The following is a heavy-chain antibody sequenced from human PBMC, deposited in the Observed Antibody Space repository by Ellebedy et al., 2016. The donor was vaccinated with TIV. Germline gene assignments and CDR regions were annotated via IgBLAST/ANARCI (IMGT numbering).Heavy chain of an antibody. J-gene: IGHJ6*03. CDR1: GFTFSSYG. CDR3: ARDFSPTRYYMDV. D-gene: IGHD2-15*01. V-gene: IGHV3-30*03. CDR2: ISYDGSNK. Sequence: GGSLRLSXAASGFTFSSYGMHWVRQAPGKGLEWVAVISYDGSNKYYADSVKGRFTISRDNSKNTLYLQMNSLRAEDTAVYYCARDFSPTRYYMDVWGKGTTVTVSS.